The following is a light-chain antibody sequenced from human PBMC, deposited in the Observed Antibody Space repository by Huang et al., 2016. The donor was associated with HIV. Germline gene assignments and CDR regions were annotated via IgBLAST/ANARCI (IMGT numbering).Light chain of an antibody. Sequence: EIVLTQSPATLSSSPGEKVTLSCGASQNVNNKYLAWYQQKPGLAPRLLIYDASTRDTGIPDRFSGSGSGTDFTLTISRLEPKDFAVYYCQQYGSSPTFGQGTKLEIK. CDR1: QNVNNKY. V-gene: IGKV3D-20*01. CDR2: DAS. CDR3: QQYGSSPT. J-gene: IGKJ1*01.